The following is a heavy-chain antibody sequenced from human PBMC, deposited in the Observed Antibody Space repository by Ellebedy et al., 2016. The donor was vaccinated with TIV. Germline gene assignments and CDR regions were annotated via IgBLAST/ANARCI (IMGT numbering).Heavy chain of an antibody. CDR3: ASWNHDY. J-gene: IGHJ4*02. D-gene: IGHD1-14*01. CDR2: IWYDGSKK. V-gene: IGHV3-33*03. Sequence: GESLKISXAASGLTFNSNGFHWVRQAPDKGLEWVAVIWYDGSKKFYADSVKGRFTISRDDSKNTVYLQMNSLRAEDTAVYYCASWNHDYWGQGTLVTVSS. CDR1: GLTFNSNG.